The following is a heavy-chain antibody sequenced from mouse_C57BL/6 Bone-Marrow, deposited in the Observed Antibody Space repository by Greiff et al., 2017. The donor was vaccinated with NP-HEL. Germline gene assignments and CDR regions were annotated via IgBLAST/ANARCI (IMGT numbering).Heavy chain of an antibody. V-gene: IGHV1-22*01. Sequence: EVQLHQSGPELVKPGASVKMSCKASGYTFTDYNMHWVKQSHGKSLEWIGYINPNNGGTSYNQKFKGKATLTVNKSSSTAYMELRSLTSEDSAVYYCALNYYCSSFCVWGTGTTVTVSA. J-gene: IGHJ1*03. CDR1: GYTFTDYN. CDR3: ALNYYCSSFCV. D-gene: IGHD1-1*01. CDR2: INPNNGGT.